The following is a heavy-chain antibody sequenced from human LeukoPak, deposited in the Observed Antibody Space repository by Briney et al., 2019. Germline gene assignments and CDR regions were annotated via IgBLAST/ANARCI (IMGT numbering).Heavy chain of an antibody. Sequence: GGSLRLSCAASGFTFSSYGMHWVRQAPGKGLEWVAVISYGGSSKYYADSVKGRFTISRDNSKNTLYLQMNSLRAEDTAVYYCAKVRANDDDYDAPFDYWGQGTLVTVSS. D-gene: IGHD4-17*01. CDR1: GFTFSSYG. CDR3: AKVRANDDDYDAPFDY. V-gene: IGHV3-30*18. CDR2: ISYGGSSK. J-gene: IGHJ4*02.